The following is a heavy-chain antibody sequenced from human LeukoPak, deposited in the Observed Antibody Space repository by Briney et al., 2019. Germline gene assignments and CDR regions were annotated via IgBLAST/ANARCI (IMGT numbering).Heavy chain of an antibody. J-gene: IGHJ4*02. CDR3: AREDRITIFGVVMRDQAFDY. CDR1: GFTFSSYA. V-gene: IGHV3-30*04. D-gene: IGHD3-3*01. Sequence: GESLRLSCAASGFTFSSYAMHWVRQAPGKGLEWVAVISYDGSNKYYADSVKGRFTISRDNSKNTLYLQMNSLRAEDTAVYYCAREDRITIFGVVMRDQAFDYWGQGTLVTVSS. CDR2: ISYDGSNK.